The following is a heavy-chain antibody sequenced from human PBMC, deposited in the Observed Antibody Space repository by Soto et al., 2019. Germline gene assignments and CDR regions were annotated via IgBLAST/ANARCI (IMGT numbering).Heavy chain of an antibody. V-gene: IGHV1-3*01. CDR2: INAGNGNT. Sequence: ASVKVSCKASGYTFTSYAMHWVRQAPGQRLEWMGWINAGNGNTKYSQKFQGRVTITRDTSASTAYMELSSLRSEDTAVYYCARDIVLMSSDYYYYMEVWGKGTTVTVSS. D-gene: IGHD2-8*01. CDR3: ARDIVLMSSDYYYYMEV. J-gene: IGHJ6*03. CDR1: GYTFTSYA.